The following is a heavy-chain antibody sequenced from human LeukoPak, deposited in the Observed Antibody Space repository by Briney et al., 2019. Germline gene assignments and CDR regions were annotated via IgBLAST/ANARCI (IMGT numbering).Heavy chain of an antibody. CDR3: ATGYFSSSYYDSSGQFDY. CDR2: FDPEDGET. Sequence: GASVKVSCKVSGYTLTELSTHWVRQAPGKGLEWMGGFDPEDGETIYAQKFQGRVTMTEDTSTDTAYMELSSLRSEDTAVYYCATGYFSSSYYDSSGQFDYWGQGTLVTVSS. CDR1: GYTLTELS. D-gene: IGHD3-22*01. J-gene: IGHJ4*02. V-gene: IGHV1-24*01.